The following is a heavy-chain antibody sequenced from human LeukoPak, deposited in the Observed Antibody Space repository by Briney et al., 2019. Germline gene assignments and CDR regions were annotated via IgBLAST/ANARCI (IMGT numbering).Heavy chain of an antibody. CDR1: GFTFSSYG. CDR2: IWYDGSNK. J-gene: IGHJ6*02. V-gene: IGHV3-33*01. CDR3: ARDGSSGSYYYYGMDV. D-gene: IGHD6-19*01. Sequence: GGSLRLSCAASGFTFSSYGMHWVRQAPGKGLEWVAVIWYDGSNKYYADSVKGRFTIPRDNSKNTLYLQMNSLRAEDTAVYYCARDGSSGSYYYYGMDVWGQGTTVTVSS.